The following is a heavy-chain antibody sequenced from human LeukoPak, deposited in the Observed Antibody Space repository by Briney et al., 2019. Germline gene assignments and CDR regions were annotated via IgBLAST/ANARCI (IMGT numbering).Heavy chain of an antibody. D-gene: IGHD4-17*01. Sequence: GGSLRLSCAASGFTFSSYWMSWVRQAPGKGLEWVANIKQDGSEKYYVDSVKGQFTISRDNAKNSLFLQMNSLRVEDTAVYYCARHTLRSFDSWGQGTLVTVSS. V-gene: IGHV3-7*01. CDR1: GFTFSSYW. CDR2: IKQDGSEK. CDR3: ARHTLRSFDS. J-gene: IGHJ4*02.